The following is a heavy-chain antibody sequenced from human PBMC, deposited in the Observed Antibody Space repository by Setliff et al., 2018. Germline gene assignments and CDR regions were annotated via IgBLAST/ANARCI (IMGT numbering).Heavy chain of an antibody. CDR2: ISGSGAI. V-gene: IGHV3-23*01. J-gene: IGHJ4*02. CDR3: AKDTGYYFDY. CDR1: GFTFSNYA. Sequence: PGGSLRLSCAASGFTFSNYAMSWVRQAPGKGLEWVSAISGSGAISYADSVKGRFTVSRDNSKNTRYLQMNSLRGEDTAVYYCAKDTGYYFDYWGQGTLVTVSS. D-gene: IGHD4-4*01.